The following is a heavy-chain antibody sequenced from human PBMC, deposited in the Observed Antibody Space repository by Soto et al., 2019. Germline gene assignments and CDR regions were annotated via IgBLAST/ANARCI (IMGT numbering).Heavy chain of an antibody. Sequence: SETLSLTCTVSGGSISSSSYYWGWIRQPPGKGLEWIGSIYYSGSTYYNPSLKSRVTISVDTSKNQFSLKLSSVTAADTAVYYCARLSLLGHYGSGDNWFDPWGQGTLVTVSS. CDR2: IYYSGST. D-gene: IGHD3-10*01. CDR3: ARLSLLGHYGSGDNWFDP. J-gene: IGHJ5*02. CDR1: GGSISSSSYY. V-gene: IGHV4-39*01.